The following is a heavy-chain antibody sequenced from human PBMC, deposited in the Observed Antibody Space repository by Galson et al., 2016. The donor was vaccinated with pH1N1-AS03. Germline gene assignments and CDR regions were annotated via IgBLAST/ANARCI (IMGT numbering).Heavy chain of an antibody. CDR2: ISRSGST. V-gene: IGHV4-4*09. J-gene: IGHJ3*02. Sequence: ETLSLTCTISGDSISTSDWTWIRQPPGKGLESIGYISRSGSTHYNPSLNSRATISIDASNSQFSLSLSSVTAADTAVYYCARRFSGFLGGDISEAFDIWGPGTLVTVSS. D-gene: IGHD3-3*01. CDR1: GDSISTSD. CDR3: ARRFSGFLGGDISEAFDI.